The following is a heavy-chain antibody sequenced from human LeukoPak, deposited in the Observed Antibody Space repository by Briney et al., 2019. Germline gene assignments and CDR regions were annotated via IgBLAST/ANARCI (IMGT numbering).Heavy chain of an antibody. CDR2: IYSGGST. CDR1: GFTVSSNY. CDR3: ARVGATEAFDI. Sequence: QAGGSLRLSCAASGFTVSSNYMSWVRQAPGKGLEWVSVIYSGGSTYYADSVKGRFTISRDNSKNTLYLQMNSLRAEDTAVYYCARVGATEAFDIWGQGTMVTVSS. V-gene: IGHV3-66*01. D-gene: IGHD1-26*01. J-gene: IGHJ3*02.